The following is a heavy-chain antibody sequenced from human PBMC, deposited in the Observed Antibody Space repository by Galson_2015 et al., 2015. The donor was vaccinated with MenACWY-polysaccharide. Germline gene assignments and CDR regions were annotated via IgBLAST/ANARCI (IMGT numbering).Heavy chain of an antibody. J-gene: IGHJ3*02. CDR2: INEDGSGK. CDR3: GRYGYYGGLDI. Sequence: FLRLSCAASGFTFRSYWMGWVRQAPGKGLEWVANINEDGSGKYYVDSAEGRFTISRDSAKNAVFLQMNSLRAGDTAVYYCGRYGYYGGLDIWGQGTMVTVSA. D-gene: IGHD2-15*01. V-gene: IGHV3-7*01. CDR1: GFTFRSYW.